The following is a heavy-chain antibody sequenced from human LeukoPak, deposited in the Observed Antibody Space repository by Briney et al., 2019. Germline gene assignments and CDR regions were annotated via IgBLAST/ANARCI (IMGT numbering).Heavy chain of an antibody. V-gene: IGHV1-18*01. CDR3: ARDSVWGEADAFDI. Sequence: GASVKVSCKASGYTFTSYGISWVRQAPGQGLERMGWISAYNGNTNYAQKLQGRVTMTTDTSTSTAYMELRSLRSDDTAFYYCARDSVWGEADAFDIWGQGTMVTVSS. J-gene: IGHJ3*02. CDR2: ISAYNGNT. D-gene: IGHD2-8*01. CDR1: GYTFTSYG.